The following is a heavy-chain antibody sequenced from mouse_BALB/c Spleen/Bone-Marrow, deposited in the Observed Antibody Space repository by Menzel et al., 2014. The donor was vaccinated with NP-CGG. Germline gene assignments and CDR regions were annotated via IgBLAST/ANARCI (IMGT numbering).Heavy chain of an antibody. J-gene: IGHJ1*01. CDR2: IYPGGGNT. Sequence: QVQLQQPGPELVKPGASVKISCKASGYTFTDYYINWVKHKPGQGLEWIGWIYPGGGNTKYNEKFKGKATLTVDTSSSTAYMQLSSLTSEDTAVYFCARPPYYYGSSYYWYFDVWGAGTTVTVSS. D-gene: IGHD1-1*01. V-gene: IGHV1-84*02. CDR1: GYTFTDYY. CDR3: ARPPYYYGSSYYWYFDV.